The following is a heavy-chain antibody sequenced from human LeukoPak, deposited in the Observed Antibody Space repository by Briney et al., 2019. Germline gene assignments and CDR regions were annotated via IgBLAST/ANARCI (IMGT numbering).Heavy chain of an antibody. D-gene: IGHD3-3*01. CDR3: ARHSDLTYYDFWSGYYDY. CDR1: GGSISGGHYY. V-gene: IGHV4-30-4*08. J-gene: IGHJ4*02. Sequence: SQTLSLTCTVSGGSISGGHYYWSWIRQPPGKGLEWIGYNYYSGNTYYNPSLKSRLSISLDTSKNRFSLQLSSVTAADTAVYYCARHSDLTYYDFWSGYYDYWGQGTLVTVSS. CDR2: NYYSGNT.